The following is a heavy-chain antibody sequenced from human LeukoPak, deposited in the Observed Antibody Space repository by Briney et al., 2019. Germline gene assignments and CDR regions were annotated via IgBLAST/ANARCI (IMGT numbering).Heavy chain of an antibody. CDR2: IYTSGRT. J-gene: IGHJ6*03. Sequence: SETLSLTCTVSGGSISSGNYYWSWIRQPAGKGLEWIGRIYTSGRTNYNPSLKSRVTISVDTSKNQFSLSMKSVTAADTAVYYCARTYLGTTAGGYYYYMDFWGKGTTVTISS. D-gene: IGHD1-1*01. CDR3: ARTYLGTTAGGYYYYMDF. CDR1: GGSISSGNYY. V-gene: IGHV4-61*02.